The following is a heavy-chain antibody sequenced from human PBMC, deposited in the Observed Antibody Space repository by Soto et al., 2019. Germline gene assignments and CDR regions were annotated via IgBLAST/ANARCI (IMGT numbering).Heavy chain of an antibody. Sequence: ASVKVSCKASGYTFTIYGISWVRRAPGQGLEWMGWISAYNGNTNYAQKLQGRVTMTTDTSTSTAYMELRSLRSDDTAVYYCARDDSSGYYQTEELDWFYAWGQGTLVTVSS. J-gene: IGHJ5*02. D-gene: IGHD3-22*01. CDR2: ISAYNGNT. V-gene: IGHV1-18*01. CDR3: ARDDSSGYYQTEELDWFYA. CDR1: GYTFTIYG.